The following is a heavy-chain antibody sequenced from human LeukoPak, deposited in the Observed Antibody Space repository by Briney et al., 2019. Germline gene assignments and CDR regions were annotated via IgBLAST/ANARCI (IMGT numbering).Heavy chain of an antibody. D-gene: IGHD6-19*01. V-gene: IGHV4-59*01. J-gene: IGHJ4*02. CDR3: ARYGSGWYGN. Sequence: SETPSVTCTVSGGSISSYYWSWIRQPPGKGLEWIGYIYYSGSTNYNPSLKSRVTISVDTSKNQFSLKLSSVTAADTAVYYCARYGSGWYGNWGQGTLVTVSS. CDR1: GGSISSYY. CDR2: IYYSGST.